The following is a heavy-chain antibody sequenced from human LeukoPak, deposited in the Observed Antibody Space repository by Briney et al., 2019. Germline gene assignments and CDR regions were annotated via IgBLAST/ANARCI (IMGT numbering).Heavy chain of an antibody. D-gene: IGHD3-10*01. V-gene: IGHV3-20*04. J-gene: IGHJ5*02. CDR3: ARARGSGSYYNWFDP. Sequence: GGSLRLSCAASGFTFDDYGMTWVRQAPGKGLEWVSGINWNGGSTGYADSVKGRFTISRDNAKNSLYLQMNSLRAEDTALYYCARARGSGSYYNWFDPWGQGTLVTVSS. CDR1: GFTFDDYG. CDR2: INWNGGST.